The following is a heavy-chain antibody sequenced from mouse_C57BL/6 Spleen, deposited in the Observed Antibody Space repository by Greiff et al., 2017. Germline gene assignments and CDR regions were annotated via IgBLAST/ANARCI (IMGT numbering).Heavy chain of an antibody. CDR1: GYTFTDYY. J-gene: IGHJ2*01. D-gene: IGHD1-1*01. V-gene: IGHV1-76*01. CDR3: ARVYYGSSLDY. Sequence: QVQLQQSGAELVRPGASVKLSCKASGYTFTDYYINWVKQRPGQGLEWIARIYPGSGNTYYNEKFKGKATLTAEKSSSTAYMQLSSLTSEDSAVYFCARVYYGSSLDYWGQVTTLTVSS. CDR2: IYPGSGNT.